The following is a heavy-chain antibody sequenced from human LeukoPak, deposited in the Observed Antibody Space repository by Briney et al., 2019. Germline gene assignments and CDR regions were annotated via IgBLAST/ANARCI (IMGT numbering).Heavy chain of an antibody. D-gene: IGHD4-17*01. Sequence: GGSLRLSCAASGFPFSSYSMNWVRQAPGKGLEWVSSISSSSSYIYYADSVKGPFTISRDNAKNSLYLQMNSLRAEDTAVYYCARVPLYGDYGQIDYWGQGTLVTVSS. J-gene: IGHJ4*02. CDR1: GFPFSSYS. CDR2: ISSSSSYI. V-gene: IGHV3-21*01. CDR3: ARVPLYGDYGQIDY.